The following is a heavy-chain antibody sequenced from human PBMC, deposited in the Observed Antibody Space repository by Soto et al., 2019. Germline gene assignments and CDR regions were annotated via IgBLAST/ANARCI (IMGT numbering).Heavy chain of an antibody. CDR1: GFTFSGSA. J-gene: IGHJ6*02. CDR2: IRSKANSYAT. D-gene: IGHD2-2*01. V-gene: IGHV3-73*01. CDR3: TRLQDIVVVPAATYYYYYGMDV. Sequence: GGSLRLSCAASGFTFSGSAMHWVRQASGKGLEWVGHIRSKANSYATAYAASVKGRFTISRDESKNTAYLQMNSLKTEDTAVYYCTRLQDIVVVPAATYYYYYGMDVWGQGTTVTVSS.